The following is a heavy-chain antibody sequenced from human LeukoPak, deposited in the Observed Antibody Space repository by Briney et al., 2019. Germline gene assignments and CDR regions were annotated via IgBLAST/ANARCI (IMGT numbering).Heavy chain of an antibody. J-gene: IGHJ4*02. CDR2: VSYDGSNK. CDR1: GFSFNNYG. D-gene: IGHD4-17*01. Sequence: GGSLRLSCAASGFSFNNYGMHWVRQAPGKGLEWVAVVSYDGSNKYYADSVKGRFTISRDNAKNSLYLQMNSLRAEDTAVYYCAREYGDLGEYYFDYWGQGTLVTVSS. V-gene: IGHV3-30*03. CDR3: AREYGDLGEYYFDY.